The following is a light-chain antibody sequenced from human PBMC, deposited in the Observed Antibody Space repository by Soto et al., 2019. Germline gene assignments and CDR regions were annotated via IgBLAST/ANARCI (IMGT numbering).Light chain of an antibody. Sequence: QPVLTQPPSASASLGASVTLTCTLSSGYSNYKVDWYQQRPGKGPRFVMRVGTGGIVGSKGDGIPDRFSVLGSGLNRYRTIKNIQEEDESDYHCGADHGSGSNFVSVFGGGTQLTVL. V-gene: IGLV9-49*01. J-gene: IGLJ7*01. CDR3: GADHGSGSNFVSV. CDR1: SGYSNYK. CDR2: VGTGGIVG.